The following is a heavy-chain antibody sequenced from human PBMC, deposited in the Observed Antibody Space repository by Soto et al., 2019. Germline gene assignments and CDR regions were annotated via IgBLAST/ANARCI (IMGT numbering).Heavy chain of an antibody. CDR1: GFTFSSYG. Sequence: QVQLVESGGGVVQPGRSLRLSCAASGFTFSSYGMHWVRQAPGKGLEWVAVIWYDGSNKYYADSVKGRFTISRDNSKNTLYLQMNSLRAEDTAVYYCARDLYYDFWSGYIHLPGPDYYYYGMDVWGQGTTVTVSS. CDR3: ARDLYYDFWSGYIHLPGPDYYYYGMDV. J-gene: IGHJ6*02. V-gene: IGHV3-33*01. CDR2: IWYDGSNK. D-gene: IGHD3-3*01.